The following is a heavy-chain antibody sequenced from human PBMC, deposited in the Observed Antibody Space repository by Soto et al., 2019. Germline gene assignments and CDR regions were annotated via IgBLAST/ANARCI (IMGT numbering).Heavy chain of an antibody. D-gene: IGHD2-2*01. CDR1: GYTFTSYG. J-gene: IGHJ6*02. CDR2: IIPIFGTA. V-gene: IGHV1-69*13. CDR3: ASKQHCSSTSCSENYYYYGMDV. Sequence: SVKVSCKASGYTFTSYGISWVRQAPGQGLEWMGGIIPIFGTANYAQKFQGRVTITADESTSTAYMELSSLRSEDTAVYYCASKQHCSSTSCSENYYYYGMDVWGQGTTVTVSS.